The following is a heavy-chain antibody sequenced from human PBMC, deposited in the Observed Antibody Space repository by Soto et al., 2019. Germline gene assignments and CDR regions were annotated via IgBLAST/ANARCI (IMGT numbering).Heavy chain of an antibody. Sequence: HPGGSLRLSCAASGFTVSSNCMSWVRQAPGKGLEWVPIIYSSGSTYYADSVKGRFTISRDNSKNTLYFQMNSLRAEDTAVYYCARGVVGYSYGSRYDYWGQGTLVTVSS. D-gene: IGHD5-18*01. CDR2: IYSSGST. CDR1: GFTVSSNC. J-gene: IGHJ4*02. V-gene: IGHV3-66*01. CDR3: ARGVVGYSYGSRYDY.